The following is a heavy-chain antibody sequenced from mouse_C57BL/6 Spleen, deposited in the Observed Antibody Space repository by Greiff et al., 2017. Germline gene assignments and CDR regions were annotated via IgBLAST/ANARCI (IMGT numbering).Heavy chain of an antibody. CDR1: GYAFSSYW. J-gene: IGHJ4*01. CDR3: ARRGYYYAMDY. CDR2: IYPGDGDT. Sequence: VQLQQSGAELVKPGASVKISCKASGYAFSSYWMNWVKLRPGKGLEWIGQIYPGDGDTNYNGKFKGKATLTADKSSSTAYMQLSSLTSEDSAVYFCARRGYYYAMDYWGQGTSVTVSS. V-gene: IGHV1-80*01.